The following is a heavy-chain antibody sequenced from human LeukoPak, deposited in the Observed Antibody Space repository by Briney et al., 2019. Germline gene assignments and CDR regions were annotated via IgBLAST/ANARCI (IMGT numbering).Heavy chain of an antibody. D-gene: IGHD1-14*01. CDR3: TRDRSRAEDD. J-gene: IGHJ4*02. Sequence: GGYLRLSCAASGFTFSGHWMSWVRQAPGKGLEWVANINQGGSDKYYVDSVKGRFTISRDNANNLLYLQMNSLRGEDTAVYYCTRDRSRAEDDWGQGTLVTVSS. V-gene: IGHV3-7*01. CDR1: GFTFSGHW. CDR2: INQGGSDK.